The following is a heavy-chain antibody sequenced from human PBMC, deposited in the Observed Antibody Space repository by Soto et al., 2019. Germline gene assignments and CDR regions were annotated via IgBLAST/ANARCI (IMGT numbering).Heavy chain of an antibody. V-gene: IGHV4-39*01. Sequence: QLQLQESGPGLVKPSETLSLTCSVSGDSIISNYYWGWVRQSPGKGLEWIASIYYSGSTYYNMSRKSRVTISVDTSKNPFSLTLNSVTATDTAVYSCARHMGFASSWSPLDYGGQGALVTVSS. D-gene: IGHD6-13*01. CDR3: ARHMGFASSWSPLDY. J-gene: IGHJ4*02. CDR2: IYYSGST. CDR1: GDSIISNYY.